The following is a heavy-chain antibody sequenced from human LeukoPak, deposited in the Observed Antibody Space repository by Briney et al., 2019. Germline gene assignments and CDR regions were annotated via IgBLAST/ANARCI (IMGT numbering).Heavy chain of an antibody. CDR1: GFTFSSYA. Sequence: QAGGSLRLSCAASGFTFSSYAMHWVRQAPGKGLEWVAVISYDGSNRYYADSVKGRFTISRDNSKSTLYLQMNSLRAEDTAVYYCARDAGGSPLGFFDYWGQGTLVTVSS. D-gene: IGHD2-15*01. J-gene: IGHJ4*02. V-gene: IGHV3-30*04. CDR3: ARDAGGSPLGFFDY. CDR2: ISYDGSNR.